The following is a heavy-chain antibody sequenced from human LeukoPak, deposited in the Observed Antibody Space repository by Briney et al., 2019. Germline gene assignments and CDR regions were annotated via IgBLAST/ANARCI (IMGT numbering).Heavy chain of an antibody. J-gene: IGHJ6*02. Sequence: GGSLRLSCVASGFTFSSYWMARVRQAPGKGLEWVANIKQDGSEKYYVDSVKGRFTISRDNAKNSLYLQMNSLRAEDTAVYYCARDVTFGVDYYYGMDVWGQGTTVTVSS. D-gene: IGHD3-3*01. CDR1: GFTFSSYW. CDR3: ARDVTFGVDYYYGMDV. V-gene: IGHV3-7*05. CDR2: IKQDGSEK.